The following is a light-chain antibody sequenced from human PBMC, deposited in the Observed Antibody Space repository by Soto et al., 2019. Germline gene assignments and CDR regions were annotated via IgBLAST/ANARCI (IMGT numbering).Light chain of an antibody. V-gene: IGLV2-14*01. Sequence: QSALTQADSVSVSPGQSITISCTGTSSDVGGYNYVSWYQQHPGKAPKLMIYEVSNRPSGVSNRFSGSKSGNTASLTISGLQAEDEADYYCSSYTSSSTVVFGGGTQLTVL. CDR3: SSYTSSSTVV. CDR2: EVS. J-gene: IGLJ2*01. CDR1: SSDVGGYNY.